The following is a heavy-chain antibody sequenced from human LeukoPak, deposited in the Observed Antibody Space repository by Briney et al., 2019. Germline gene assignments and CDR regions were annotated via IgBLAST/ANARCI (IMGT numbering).Heavy chain of an antibody. CDR1: GFTFKNFG. V-gene: IGHV3-30*03. Sequence: GRSLSLSCAASGFTFKNFGIHWIRQTPGKGLEWVAVVSYGGNDAYYADSVRGRFTVSRDNSKDTVYLQMSSLKPDDTAIYYCARDDKWAFDYWGQGTVVTVS. CDR2: VSYGGNDA. D-gene: IGHD1-26*01. CDR3: ARDDKWAFDY. J-gene: IGHJ4*02.